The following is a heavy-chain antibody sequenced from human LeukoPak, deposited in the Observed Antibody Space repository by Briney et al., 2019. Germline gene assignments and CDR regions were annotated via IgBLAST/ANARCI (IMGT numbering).Heavy chain of an antibody. V-gene: IGHV1-69*04. CDR1: GGAFSSYA. CDR3: ARDPGVPLDDGVDA. CDR2: IIPILRIV. D-gene: IGHD2-2*01. Sequence: ASVKVSCKASGGAFSSYAISWVRQAPGQGLEWMGRIIPILRIVDYAQQFQGRVTITADKSTSTACMELNSLRSEDTAVYYCARDPGVPLDDGVDAWGQGTPVTVSS. J-gene: IGHJ6*02.